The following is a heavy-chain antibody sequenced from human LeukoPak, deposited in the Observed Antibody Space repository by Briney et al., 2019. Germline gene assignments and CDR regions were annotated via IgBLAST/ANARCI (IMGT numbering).Heavy chain of an antibody. D-gene: IGHD4-23*01. J-gene: IGHJ4*02. CDR1: GYSIISPFY. CDR3: ARVSDDEYGGKSGANYFES. CDR2: IYHNGHT. V-gene: IGHV4-38-2*02. Sequence: SEPLSVTCTVSGYSIISPFYWGWIRQSPGEGLEWIGYIYHNGHTYSNPCLRRRVTIPVDTSKHHFSLKLNPVTPAHTAVYYCARVSDDEYGGKSGANYFESWGQGTLVTVSS.